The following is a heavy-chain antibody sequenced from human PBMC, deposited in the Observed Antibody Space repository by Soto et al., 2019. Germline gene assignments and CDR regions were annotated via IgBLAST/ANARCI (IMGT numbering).Heavy chain of an antibody. CDR1: GYTFTSYG. Sequence: ASVKVSCKASGYTFTSYGISWVRQAPGQGLEWMGWISAYNGNTNYAQKLQGRVTMTTDTSTSTAYMELRSPRSDDTAVYYCARDTRITIFGVVITPFDYWGPGTLVTVSS. CDR3: ARDTRITIFGVVITPFDY. CDR2: ISAYNGNT. J-gene: IGHJ4*02. D-gene: IGHD3-3*01. V-gene: IGHV1-18*01.